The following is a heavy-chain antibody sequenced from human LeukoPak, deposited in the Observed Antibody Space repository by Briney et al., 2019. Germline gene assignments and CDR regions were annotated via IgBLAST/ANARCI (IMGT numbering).Heavy chain of an antibody. CDR1: GYTFTGYY. D-gene: IGHD3-10*01. Sequence: ASVKVSCKASGYTFTGYYMHWVRQAPGQGLEWMGWINPNSGGTNYAQKFQGRVTMTTDTSTSTAYMELRSLRSDDTAVYYCARDQVEGSGTYNYYYYMDVWGKGTTVTISS. CDR2: INPNSGGT. V-gene: IGHV1-2*02. CDR3: ARDQVEGSGTYNYYYYMDV. J-gene: IGHJ6*03.